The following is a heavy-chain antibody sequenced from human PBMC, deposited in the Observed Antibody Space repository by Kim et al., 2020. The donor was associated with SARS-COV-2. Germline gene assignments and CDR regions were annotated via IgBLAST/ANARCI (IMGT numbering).Heavy chain of an antibody. D-gene: IGHD2-2*01. J-gene: IGHJ4*02. CDR1: EFTFGDYD. CDR2: ISRSGGTT. CDR3: AKYRSNSYEGY. Sequence: GGSLRLSCAGSEFTFGDYDMSWVRQAPGKGLEWVSAISRSGGTTFYAGSVRGRFAIYRDNSKNTLYLQMNSLRAEDTAVYFCAKYRSNSYEGYWGQGTLV. V-gene: IGHV3-23*01.